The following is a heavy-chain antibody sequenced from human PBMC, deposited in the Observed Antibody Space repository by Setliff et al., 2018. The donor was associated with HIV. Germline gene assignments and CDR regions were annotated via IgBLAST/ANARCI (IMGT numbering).Heavy chain of an antibody. D-gene: IGHD2-2*01. Sequence: SVKVSCKASGGTFSNYGMSWVRQAPGQGLEWMGGIIPISGTANYAQKFQGRVTITADKSTSTAYMELSSLRSEDTAVYYCARDFGGYCSSMSCPGLFDPWGQGTLVTVSS. CDR3: ARDFGGYCSSMSCPGLFDP. V-gene: IGHV1-69*06. CDR1: GGTFSNYG. CDR2: IIPISGTA. J-gene: IGHJ5*02.